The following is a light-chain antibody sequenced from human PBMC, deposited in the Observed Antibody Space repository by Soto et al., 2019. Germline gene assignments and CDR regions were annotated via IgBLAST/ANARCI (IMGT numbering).Light chain of an antibody. CDR2: EVS. Sequence: QSVLTQPPSASGSPGQSVAISCTGTSNDVGGYNFVSWYQQHPGKAPKLIIYEVSKRPSNIPDRFSGSKSGNTASLAVSGLQAEDEADYYCSSYAGNNNYVFGTGTKLTVL. J-gene: IGLJ1*01. CDR3: SSYAGNNNYV. CDR1: SNDVGGYNF. V-gene: IGLV2-8*01.